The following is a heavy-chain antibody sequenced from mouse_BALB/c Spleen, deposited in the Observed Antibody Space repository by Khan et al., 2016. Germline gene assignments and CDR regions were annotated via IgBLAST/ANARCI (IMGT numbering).Heavy chain of an antibody. CDR3: ASHHCYGRGY. CDR1: GYSITSGYS. J-gene: IGHJ2*01. V-gene: IGHV3-1*02. D-gene: IGHD1-1*01. CDR2: IHYSGST. Sequence: EVQLQESGPDLVKPSQSLSLTCTVTGYSITSGYSWHWIRQFPGNKLEWMGYIHYSGSTNYNPSLKSRISITRDTSKNQVYMQLNSVTTEDTATXCCASHHCYGRGYWGESTTLTVSS.